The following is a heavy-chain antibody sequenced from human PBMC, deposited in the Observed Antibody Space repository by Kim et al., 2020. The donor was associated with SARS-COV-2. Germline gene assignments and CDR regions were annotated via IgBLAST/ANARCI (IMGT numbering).Heavy chain of an antibody. D-gene: IGHD1-26*01. CDR1: GFTFSDYY. CDR3: ATQEAGATTRWFDP. J-gene: IGHJ5*02. CDR2: ISSSGSTI. V-gene: IGHV3-11*01. Sequence: GGSLRLSCAASGFTFSDYYMSWIRQAPGKGLEWVSYISSSGSTIYYADSVKGRFTISRDNAKNSLYLQMNSLRAEDTAVYYCATQEAGATTRWFDPWGQGTLVTVSS.